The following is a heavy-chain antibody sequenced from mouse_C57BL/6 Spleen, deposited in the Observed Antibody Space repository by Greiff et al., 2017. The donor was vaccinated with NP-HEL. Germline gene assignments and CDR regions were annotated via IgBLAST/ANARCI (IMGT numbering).Heavy chain of an antibody. CDR2: IYPGSGNT. J-gene: IGHJ4*01. CDR1: GYTFTDYY. V-gene: IGHV1-76*01. Sequence: QVQLQQPGAELVMPGASVKLSCKASGYTFTDYYINWVKQRPGQGLEWIARIYPGSGNTYYNEKFKGKATLTAEKSSSTAYMQLSSLTSEDSAVYYCARGLLHYAMDYWGQGTSVTVSS. CDR3: ARGLLHYAMDY. D-gene: IGHD1-1*01.